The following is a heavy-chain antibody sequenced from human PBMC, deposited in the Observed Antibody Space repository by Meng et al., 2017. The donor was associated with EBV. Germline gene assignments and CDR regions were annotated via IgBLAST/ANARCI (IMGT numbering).Heavy chain of an antibody. Sequence: VESWQSGAGVKKPGSLWKVSCKASGGTISSYAISWVRQAPGQGHEWMGGIIPIFGTANYAQKFQGRVTITADESTSTAYMELSSLRSEDTAVYYCARDPSSSSPYFDYWGQGTLVTVSS. J-gene: IGHJ4*02. D-gene: IGHD6-6*01. CDR3: ARDPSSSSPYFDY. CDR2: IIPIFGTA. CDR1: GGTISSYA. V-gene: IGHV1-69*01.